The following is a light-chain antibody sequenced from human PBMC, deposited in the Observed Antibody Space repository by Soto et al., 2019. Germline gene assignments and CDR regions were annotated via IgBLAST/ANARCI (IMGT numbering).Light chain of an antibody. Sequence: EIVLTQSPGTLSVSPGERATLSCRASQSVSSKLAWYQQKPGQAPRLLFYGASTGATGIPARLSGGGSETEFTLSISSLQSEDFAVYYCQQYNNWPGTFGQGTKVDIK. CDR1: QSVSSK. J-gene: IGKJ1*01. V-gene: IGKV3-15*01. CDR2: GAS. CDR3: QQYNNWPGT.